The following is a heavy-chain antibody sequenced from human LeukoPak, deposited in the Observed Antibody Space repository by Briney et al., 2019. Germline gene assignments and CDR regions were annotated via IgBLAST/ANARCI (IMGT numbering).Heavy chain of an antibody. D-gene: IGHD4-11*01. Sequence: GGSLRLSCAASGFTFLNYVMSWVRQAPGKGLEWVSGISGSGSSTYYADSVKGRFTISRDNSKNTLYLQMNSLRAEDTAVYYCAKSDDSVYWGQGTLVTVSS. V-gene: IGHV3-23*01. J-gene: IGHJ4*02. CDR2: ISGSGSST. CDR3: AKSDDSVY. CDR1: GFTFLNYV.